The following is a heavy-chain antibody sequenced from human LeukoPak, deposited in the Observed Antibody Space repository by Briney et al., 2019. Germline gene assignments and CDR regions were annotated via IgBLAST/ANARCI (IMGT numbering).Heavy chain of an antibody. CDR1: GGSISSGDYY. Sequence: PSETLSLTCTVSGGSISSGDYYWSWIRQPPGKGLEWIGEINHSGSTNYNPSLKSRVTISVDTSKNQFSLKLSSVTAADTAVYYCARGKSTGWYSSSWYPPFFDYWGQGTLVTVSS. CDR3: ARGKSTGWYSSSWYPPFFDY. D-gene: IGHD6-13*01. CDR2: INHSGST. J-gene: IGHJ4*02. V-gene: IGHV4-39*07.